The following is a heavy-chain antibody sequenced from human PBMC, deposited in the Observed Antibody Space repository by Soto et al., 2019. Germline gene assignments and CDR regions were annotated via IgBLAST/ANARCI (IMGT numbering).Heavy chain of an antibody. CDR2: IYYSGST. V-gene: IGHV4-59*08. CDR3: ARRGGAVPPHFDY. J-gene: IGHJ4*02. Sequence: PSETLSLTCTVSGGSISSYYWSWIRQPPGKGLEWIGYIYYSGSTNYNPSHKSRVTISVDTSKNQFSLKLSSVTAADTAVYYCARRGGAVPPHFDYWGRGTLVPVSS. CDR1: GGSISSYY. D-gene: IGHD6-19*01.